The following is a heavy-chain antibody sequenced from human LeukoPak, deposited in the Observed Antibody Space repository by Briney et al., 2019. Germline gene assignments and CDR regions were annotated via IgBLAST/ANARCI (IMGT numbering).Heavy chain of an antibody. CDR2: IYPGDSDT. CDR1: GYSFTSYW. D-gene: IGHD3-9*01. CDR3: ARPVDLNGFDI. J-gene: IGHJ3*02. Sequence: GESLQISCKASGYSFTSYWIGWVRQMPGKGLEWMGIIYPGDSDTRYSPSFQGQVTISADKSISTAYLQWSSLRASDTAMYYCARPVDLNGFDIWGQGTMVTVSS. V-gene: IGHV5-51*01.